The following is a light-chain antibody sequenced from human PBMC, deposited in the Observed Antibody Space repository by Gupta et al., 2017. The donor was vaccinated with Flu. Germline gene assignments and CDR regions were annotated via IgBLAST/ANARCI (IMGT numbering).Light chain of an antibody. CDR2: LGS. J-gene: IGKJ5*01. Sequence: DIVMNQSPLSLPVTPGKPASISCRSSQSLLHRSGYKYLDWYLQKAGQSPQLLIYLGSNRASGVPDRFSGSGSGTDFTLKISRVEAEDVGVYYCMQSLQTPITFGQGTRLEIK. V-gene: IGKV2-28*01. CDR3: MQSLQTPIT. CDR1: QSLLHRSGYKY.